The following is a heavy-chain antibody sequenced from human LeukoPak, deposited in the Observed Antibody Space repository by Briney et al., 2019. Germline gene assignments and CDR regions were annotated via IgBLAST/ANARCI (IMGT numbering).Heavy chain of an antibody. CDR1: GFIFSRHA. J-gene: IGHJ4*02. Sequence: GRSLRLSCAASGFIFSRHAMHWVRQAPGKGLEWVAVISYDGSNKYSTASVKGRFAVSRDNSRNTLSPQMNSLRPEDTAVYYCARANGLRYEPSTFDYWGQGTLVTVSS. V-gene: IGHV3-30*09. CDR3: ARANGLRYEPSTFDY. D-gene: IGHD2-2*01. CDR2: ISYDGSNK.